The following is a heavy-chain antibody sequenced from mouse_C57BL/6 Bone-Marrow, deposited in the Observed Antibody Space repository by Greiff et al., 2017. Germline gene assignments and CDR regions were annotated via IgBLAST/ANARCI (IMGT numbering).Heavy chain of an antibody. Sequence: QVQLQQSGPELVKPGASVKISCKASGYAFSSSWMNWVKQRPGKGLEWIGRIYPGDGDTNYNGKFKGKATLTADKSSSTAYMQLSSLTSEDSAVYFCASDGYYVDFDYWGQGTTLTVSS. J-gene: IGHJ2*01. V-gene: IGHV1-82*01. CDR3: ASDGYYVDFDY. D-gene: IGHD2-3*01. CDR1: GYAFSSSW. CDR2: IYPGDGDT.